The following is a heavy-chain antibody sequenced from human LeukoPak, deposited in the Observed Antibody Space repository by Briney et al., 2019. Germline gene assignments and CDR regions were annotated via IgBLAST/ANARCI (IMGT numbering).Heavy chain of an antibody. Sequence: SVKVSCKASGYTFTDYYLHWVRQAPGQGLEWMGGIIPIFGTANYAQKFQGRVTITADESTSTAYMELSSLRSEDTAVYYCARDTEGEDYWGQGTLVTVSS. CDR1: GYTFTDYY. CDR3: ARDTEGEDY. J-gene: IGHJ4*02. V-gene: IGHV1-69*13. D-gene: IGHD2-21*01. CDR2: IIPIFGTA.